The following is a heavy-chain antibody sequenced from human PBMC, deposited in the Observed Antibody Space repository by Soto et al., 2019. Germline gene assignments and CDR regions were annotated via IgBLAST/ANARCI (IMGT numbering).Heavy chain of an antibody. Sequence: SLRLSCAASGFTFSRYAMNWVRQAPGKGLEWVSYINHDSGTIYYADSVKGRFTISRDNANNLLSLQMNSLRAEDTAVYYCARDRGYTGYDFAYWGQGTLVPSPQ. D-gene: IGHD5-12*01. CDR3: ARDRGYTGYDFAY. J-gene: IGHJ4*02. CDR1: GFTFSRYA. V-gene: IGHV3-48*01. CDR2: INHDSGTI.